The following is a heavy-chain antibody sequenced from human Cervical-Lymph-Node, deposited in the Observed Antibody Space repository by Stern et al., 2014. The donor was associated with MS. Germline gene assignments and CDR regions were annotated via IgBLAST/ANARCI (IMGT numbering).Heavy chain of an antibody. CDR3: ARGREAGPRQGYYFAY. CDR1: GFTFSSDD. J-gene: IGHJ4*02. V-gene: IGHV3-13*01. D-gene: IGHD6-13*01. Sequence: EEQLVESGGGLVQPGGSLRLSCAASGFTFSSDDMHWVRQATGKGLEWVSAIGTAGGTYYPGSVKGRFTISRENAKNSLYLQMNSLRAGDTAVYYCARGREAGPRQGYYFAYWGRGTLVTVSS. CDR2: IGTAGGT.